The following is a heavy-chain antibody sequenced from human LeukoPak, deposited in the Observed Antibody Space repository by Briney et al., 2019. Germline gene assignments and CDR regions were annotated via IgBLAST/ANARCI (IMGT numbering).Heavy chain of an antibody. CDR2: INYSGST. Sequence: SETLSLTCAVYGGSFSGYYWSWIRQPPGKGLEWIGSINYSGSTYNNPSLKSRVTISVDTSKNQFSLKVTSVTAADTAVYYCARTVRRAAALTRHPYGMDVWGQGTSVTVSS. V-gene: IGHV4-34*01. D-gene: IGHD6-13*01. CDR1: GGSFSGYY. J-gene: IGHJ6*02. CDR3: ARTVRRAAALTRHPYGMDV.